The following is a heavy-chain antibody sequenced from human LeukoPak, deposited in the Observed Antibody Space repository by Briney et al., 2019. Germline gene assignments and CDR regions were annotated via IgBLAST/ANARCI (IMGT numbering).Heavy chain of an antibody. J-gene: IGHJ6*03. CDR3: ARGRWGGGYYYYYMDV. D-gene: IGHD3-16*01. V-gene: IGHV4-61*08. Sequence: PSETLSLTCAVSGGSISSGDYSWSWIRQPPGKGLEWIGNIYYSGSTNYNPSLKSRVTISVDTSKNQFSLKLSSVTAADTAVYYCARGRWGGGYYYYYMDVWGKGTTVTISS. CDR2: IYYSGST. CDR1: GGSISSGDYS.